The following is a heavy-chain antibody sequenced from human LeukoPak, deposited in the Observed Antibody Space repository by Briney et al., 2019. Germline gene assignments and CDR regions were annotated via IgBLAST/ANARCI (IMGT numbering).Heavy chain of an antibody. D-gene: IGHD2-21*02. V-gene: IGHV4-59*01. CDR1: GGSISSYY. CDR2: IYYRAST. CDR3: AREDGDQDAFAI. J-gene: IGHJ3*02. Sequence: SETLSLTCTVSGGSISSYYWSWIRQPPGKGLEWIGYIYYRASTNYNPSLKSRVTISVDTSKNQFSLKLRSVTAADTAVYYCAREDGDQDAFAIWGKGTMVTVSS.